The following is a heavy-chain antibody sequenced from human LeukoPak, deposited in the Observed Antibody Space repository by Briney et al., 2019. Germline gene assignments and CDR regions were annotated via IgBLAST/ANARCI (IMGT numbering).Heavy chain of an antibody. CDR3: AKARGSSSWYEYFQH. J-gene: IGHJ1*01. CDR2: ISGSGGST. Sequence: GGSLRLSCAASGFTFSSYAMSWVRQAPGKGLEWVSAISGSGGSTYYADSVKGRFTISRDNSKNTLHLQMNSLRAEDTAVYYCAKARGSSSWYEYFQHWGQGTLVTVSS. V-gene: IGHV3-23*01. CDR1: GFTFSSYA. D-gene: IGHD6-13*01.